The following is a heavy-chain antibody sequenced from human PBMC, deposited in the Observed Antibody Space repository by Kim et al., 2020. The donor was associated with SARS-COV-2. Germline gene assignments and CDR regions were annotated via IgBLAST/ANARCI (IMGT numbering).Heavy chain of an antibody. CDR2: INPNSGGT. V-gene: IGHV1-2*02. D-gene: IGHD6-13*01. J-gene: IGHJ4*02. CDR1: GYTFTGYY. CDR3: ASIGVSSWYGRPPNFDY. Sequence: ASVKVSCKASGYTFTGYYMHWVRQAPGQGLEWMGWINPNSGGTNYAQKFQGRVTMTRDTSISTAYMELSRLRSDDTAVYYCASIGVSSWYGRPPNFDYWGQGTLVTVSS.